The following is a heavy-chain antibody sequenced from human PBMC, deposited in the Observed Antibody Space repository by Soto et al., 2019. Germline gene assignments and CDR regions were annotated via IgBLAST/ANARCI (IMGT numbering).Heavy chain of an antibody. Sequence: GESLKISCKGSGYSFASFWIGWVRQMPGKGLEWMGVIYPGDSDTRYSPSFPGQVTISADTSISTAYLQWNILKASDTATYYCARSGRNAYYNMDVWGQGTTVTVSS. V-gene: IGHV5-51*01. CDR2: IYPGDSDT. J-gene: IGHJ6*02. CDR1: GYSFASFW. CDR3: ARSGRNAYYNMDV. D-gene: IGHD1-26*01.